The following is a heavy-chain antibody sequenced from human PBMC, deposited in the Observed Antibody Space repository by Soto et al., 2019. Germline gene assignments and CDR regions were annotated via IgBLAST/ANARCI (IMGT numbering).Heavy chain of an antibody. V-gene: IGHV3-30-3*01. CDR3: AREEFEAGRGHFGH. D-gene: IGHD6-13*01. CDR1: GFTFSTSA. J-gene: IGHJ1*01. Sequence: QVQVVESGGGVVQPGGSLRLSCAASGFTFSTSAMHWVRQAPGKGLEWMAVISKGGNKKYYADSVKGRFTIASDISERTLYLQMNSLRTEDTAVYYCAREEFEAGRGHFGHGGQGPLVSVSS. CDR2: ISKGGNKK.